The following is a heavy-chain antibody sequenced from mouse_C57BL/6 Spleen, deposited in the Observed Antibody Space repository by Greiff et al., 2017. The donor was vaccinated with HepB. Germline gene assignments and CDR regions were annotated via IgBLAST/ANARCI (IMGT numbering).Heavy chain of an antibody. J-gene: IGHJ4*01. V-gene: IGHV1-76*01. CDR1: GYTFTDYY. Sequence: VQLVESGAELVRPGASVKLSCKASGYTFTDYYINWVKQRPGQGLEWIARIYPGSGNTYYNEKFKGKATLTAEKSSSTAYMQLSSLTSEDSAVYFCARWVYYYGSSGSYAMDYWGQGTSVTVSS. D-gene: IGHD1-1*01. CDR3: ARWVYYYGSSGSYAMDY. CDR2: IYPGSGNT.